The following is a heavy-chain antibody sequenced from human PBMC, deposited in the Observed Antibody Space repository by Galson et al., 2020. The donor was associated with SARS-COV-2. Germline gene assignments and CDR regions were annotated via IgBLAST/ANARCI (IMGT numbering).Heavy chain of an antibody. CDR3: ARGQWEMSDS. CDR1: GYRFIGYY. D-gene: IGHD1-26*01. J-gene: IGHJ4*02. CDR2: INPNNSGT. Sequence: ASVKVSCKASGYRFIGYYMHWVRQAPGQGLEWMGWINPNNSGTYYAQKFQGRVTMTRDTSITTVYMEVTRLTSDDTAVYYCARGQWEMSDSWGQGTLVTVSS. V-gene: IGHV1-2*02.